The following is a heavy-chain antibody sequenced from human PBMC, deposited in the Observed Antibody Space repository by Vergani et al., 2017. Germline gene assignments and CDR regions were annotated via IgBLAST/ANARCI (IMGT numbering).Heavy chain of an antibody. CDR1: GFTFSSYG. D-gene: IGHD6-13*01. CDR3: AREVAAAPDCYMDV. Sequence: QVQLVESGGGVVQPGRSLRLSCAASGFTFSSYGMHWVRQAPGKGLEWVAVISYDGSNKYYADSVKGRFTISRDNSKNTLYLQMNSLRAEDTAVYYCAREVAAAPDCYMDVWGKGTTVTVSS. V-gene: IGHV3-30*03. CDR2: ISYDGSNK. J-gene: IGHJ6*03.